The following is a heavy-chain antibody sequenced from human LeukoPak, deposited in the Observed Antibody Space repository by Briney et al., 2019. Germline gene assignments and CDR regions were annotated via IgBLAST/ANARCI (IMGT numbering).Heavy chain of an antibody. J-gene: IGHJ5*02. D-gene: IGHD6-19*01. CDR3: ARAYSSGWYRSYWFDP. V-gene: IGHV4-61*02. CDR2: IYTRGST. CDR1: GGSISSGSYY. Sequence: SETLSLTCTVSGGSISSGSYYWTWIRQPAGKGLEWIGRIYTRGSTNYNPSLKSRVTISVDTSKNQFSLKLSSVTAADTAVYYCARAYSSGWYRSYWFDPWGQGTLVTVSS.